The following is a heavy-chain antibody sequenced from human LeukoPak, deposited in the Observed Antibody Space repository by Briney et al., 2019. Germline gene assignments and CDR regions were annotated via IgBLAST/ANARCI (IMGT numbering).Heavy chain of an antibody. Sequence: GGSLRLSCAASGFTFSSYAMSWVRQAPGKGLEWVSAISGSGGSTYYADSVKGRFTISRDNSKNTLYLQMNSLRAKDTAVYYCAKVEGYSYGKNDYWGQGTLVTVSS. CDR2: ISGSGGST. D-gene: IGHD5-18*01. V-gene: IGHV3-23*01. J-gene: IGHJ4*02. CDR3: AKVEGYSYGKNDY. CDR1: GFTFSSYA.